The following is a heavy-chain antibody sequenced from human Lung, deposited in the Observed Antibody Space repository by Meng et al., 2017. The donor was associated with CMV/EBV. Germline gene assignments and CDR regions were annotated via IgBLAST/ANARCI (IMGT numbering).Heavy chain of an antibody. CDR3: TRDDSSS. CDR2: ISYDGSNK. V-gene: IGHV3-30-3*01. Sequence: VQVVECGGCVVQRGRPLRLSCAAPGFTFRSVSMLWVRQAPGKGLEWVAVISYDGSNKYYADSVKGRFTISRDNSKNTLYLQMNSLRAEDTAVYYCTRDDSSSWGQGTLVTVSS. CDR1: GFTFRSVS. D-gene: IGHD3-22*01. J-gene: IGHJ5*02.